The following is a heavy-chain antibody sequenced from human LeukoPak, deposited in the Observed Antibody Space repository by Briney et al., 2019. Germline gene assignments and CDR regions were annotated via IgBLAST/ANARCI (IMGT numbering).Heavy chain of an antibody. D-gene: IGHD2-15*01. V-gene: IGHV1-46*01. Sequence: GASVKVSCKASGYTFTTYYMHWVRQAPGQGLEWMGVINPSGGSTSYAQKFQGRVTMTRDTSTSTVYMELSSLTSEDTAVYYCARDRGWFDPWGQGTLATVSS. CDR2: INPSGGST. J-gene: IGHJ5*02. CDR1: GYTFTTYY. CDR3: ARDRGWFDP.